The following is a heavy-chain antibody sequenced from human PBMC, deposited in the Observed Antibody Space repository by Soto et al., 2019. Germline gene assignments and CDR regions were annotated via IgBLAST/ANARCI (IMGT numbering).Heavy chain of an antibody. V-gene: IGHV3-23*01. J-gene: IGHJ4*02. CDR2: ISGSGGST. CDR3: AKTPYSSGWYYFDY. D-gene: IGHD6-19*01. CDR1: GFTFSSYA. Sequence: GGSLRLSCAASGFTFSSYAMSLVRQAPGKGLEWVSAISGSGGSTYYADSVKGRFTISRDNSKNTLYLQMNSLRAEDTAVYYCAKTPYSSGWYYFDYWGQGTLVTVSS.